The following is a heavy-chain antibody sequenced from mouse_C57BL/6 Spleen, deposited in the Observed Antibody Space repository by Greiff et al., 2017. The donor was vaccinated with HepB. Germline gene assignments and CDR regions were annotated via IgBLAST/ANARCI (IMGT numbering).Heavy chain of an antibody. CDR2: INPYNGGT. CDR1: GYTFTDYY. V-gene: IGHV1-19*01. CDR3: ARRLAYAMDY. D-gene: IGHD4-1*01. J-gene: IGHJ4*01. Sequence: VHVKQSGPVLVKPGASVKMSCKASGYTFTDYYMNWVKQSHGKSLEWIGVINPYNGGTSYNQKFKGKATLTVDKSSSTAYMELNSLTSEASAVYYCARRLAYAMDYWGQGTSVTVSS.